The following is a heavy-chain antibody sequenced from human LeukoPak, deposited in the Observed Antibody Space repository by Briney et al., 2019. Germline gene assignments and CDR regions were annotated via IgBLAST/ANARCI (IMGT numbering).Heavy chain of an antibody. D-gene: IGHD3-22*01. V-gene: IGHV1-18*01. J-gene: IGHJ4*02. Sequence: ASVKVSCKASGYTFTSYGISWVRQAPGQGLEWMGWISAYNGNTNYAQKLQGRVTMTTDTSTSTAYMELRSLRSDDTAVYYCARDRGRQRQWHYYHSSGSYYADYWGQGTLVTVSS. CDR3: ARDRGRQRQWHYYHSSGSYYADY. CDR2: ISAYNGNT. CDR1: GYTFTSYG.